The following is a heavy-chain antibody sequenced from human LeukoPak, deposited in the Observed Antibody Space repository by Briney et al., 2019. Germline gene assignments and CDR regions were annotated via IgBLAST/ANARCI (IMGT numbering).Heavy chain of an antibody. CDR2: IYPGDSVT. CDR1: GYNFTIYW. J-gene: IGHJ4*02. V-gene: IGHV5-51*01. D-gene: IGHD3-22*01. Sequence: GESLKISCKGSGYNFTIYWIGWVRQMPGKGLEWMGIIYPGDSVTRYSPSFQGQVTISADKSISTAYLQWSSLKASDTAMYYCARLCYYDSSGYLRGYFDYWGQGTLVTVSS. CDR3: ARLCYYDSSGYLRGYFDY.